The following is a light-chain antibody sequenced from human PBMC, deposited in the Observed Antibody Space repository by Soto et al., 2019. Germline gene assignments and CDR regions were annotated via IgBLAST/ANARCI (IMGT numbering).Light chain of an antibody. CDR3: SSYRASSTTHYF. J-gene: IGLJ1*01. CDR1: SSDVGGYNY. V-gene: IGLV2-14*03. CDR2: DVS. Sequence: QSALTQPASLSGSPGQSITISCTGTSSDVGGYNYVSWYQQHPGKAPKLMIYDVSNRPSGGSNRFSGSKSGNTASLTISGLQAEDEADYYCSSYRASSTTHYFFGTGTKLTVL.